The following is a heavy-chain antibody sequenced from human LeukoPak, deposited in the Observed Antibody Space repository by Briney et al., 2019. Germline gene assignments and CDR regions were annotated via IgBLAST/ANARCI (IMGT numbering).Heavy chain of an antibody. CDR2: INHSGST. D-gene: IGHD5-18*01. CDR1: GGSFSGYY. V-gene: IGHV4-34*01. CDR3: ARAPGYSYGYYYYYYMDV. J-gene: IGHJ6*03. Sequence: SETLSLTCAVYGGSFSGYYWSWIRQPPGKGLEWIGEINHSGSTNYNPSLKSRVTISVDTSKNQFSLKLSSVTAADTAVYYCARAPGYSYGYYYYYYMDVWGKGTTVTISS.